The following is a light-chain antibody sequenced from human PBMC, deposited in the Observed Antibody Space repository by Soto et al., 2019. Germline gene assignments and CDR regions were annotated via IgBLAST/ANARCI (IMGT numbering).Light chain of an antibody. CDR3: QQYNNWPPWT. Sequence: EIVMTQSPATLSVSPGERATLSYRASQSVSSNLAWYQQKPGQAPRLLIYGASTRATGIPARFSGSGSRTEFTLTISSLQSEDFAVYYCQQYNNWPPWTFGQGTKVEIK. CDR2: GAS. J-gene: IGKJ1*01. V-gene: IGKV3-15*01. CDR1: QSVSSN.